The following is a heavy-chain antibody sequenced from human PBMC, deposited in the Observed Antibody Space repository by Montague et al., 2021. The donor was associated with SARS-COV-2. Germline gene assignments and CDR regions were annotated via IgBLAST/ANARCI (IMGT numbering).Heavy chain of an antibody. CDR2: ISYDGSNK. CDR3: VRASLIKARIAVAGTTVY. CDR1: GFTFNNYA. Sequence: SLRLSCAASGFTFNNYAMHWVRQAPGKGLEWVAIISYDGSNKYYADSVKGRFAISRDNSRNTLYLQMSSLRAEDTAVYYCVRASLIKARIAVAGTTVYWGQGTLVTISP. D-gene: IGHD6-19*01. J-gene: IGHJ4*02. V-gene: IGHV3-30*09.